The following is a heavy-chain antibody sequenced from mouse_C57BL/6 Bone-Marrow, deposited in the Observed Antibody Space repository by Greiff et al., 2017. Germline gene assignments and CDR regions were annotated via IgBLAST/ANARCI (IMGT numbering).Heavy chain of an antibody. Sequence: VKLQESGPELVKPGASVKLSCKASGYTFTSYDINWVKQRPGQGLEWIGWIYPRDGSTKYNEKFKGKATLTVDPSSSTAYLGRHSLTSEDSAVYLCARLEVDGSSGEWYFDVWGTGTTVTVSS. D-gene: IGHD1-1*01. CDR3: ARLEVDGSSGEWYFDV. CDR2: IYPRDGST. J-gene: IGHJ1*03. V-gene: IGHV1-85*01. CDR1: GYTFTSYD.